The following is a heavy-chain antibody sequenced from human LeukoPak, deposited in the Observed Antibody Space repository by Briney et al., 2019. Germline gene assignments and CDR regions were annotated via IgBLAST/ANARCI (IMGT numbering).Heavy chain of an antibody. CDR1: GFTFSSYG. J-gene: IGHJ4*02. D-gene: IGHD3-22*01. CDR2: IWYDGSNK. CDR3: ARQNYDSSGYYRESKGSDY. Sequence: GGSLRLSCAASGFTFSSYGMHWVRQAPGKGLEWVAVIWYDGSNKYYADSVKGRFTISRDNSKNTLYLQMNSLRAEDTAVYYCARQNYDSSGYYRESKGSDYWGQGTLVTVSS. V-gene: IGHV3-33*01.